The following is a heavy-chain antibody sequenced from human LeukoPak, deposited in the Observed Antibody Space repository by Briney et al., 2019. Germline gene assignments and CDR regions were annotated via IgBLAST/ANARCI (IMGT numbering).Heavy chain of an antibody. J-gene: IGHJ4*02. D-gene: IGHD6-13*01. CDR3: ARSSIIAAAGPYYFDY. Sequence: ASVKVSCKASGGTFSSYAISWVPQAPGQELEWMGGIVPIFGTANYAQKFQGRVTITADKSTSTAYMELSSPRSEDTAVYYCARSSIIAAAGPYYFDYWGQGTLVTVSS. V-gene: IGHV1-69*06. CDR1: GGTFSSYA. CDR2: IVPIFGTA.